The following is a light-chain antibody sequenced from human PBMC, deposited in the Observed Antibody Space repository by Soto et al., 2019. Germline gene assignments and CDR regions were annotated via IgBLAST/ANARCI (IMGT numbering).Light chain of an antibody. CDR1: SSDVGGYDF. V-gene: IGLV2-14*01. J-gene: IGLJ2*01. CDR3: TSYTRGDIGI. CDR2: DVT. Sequence: QSALTQPASVSGSPGQSITISCTGTSSDVGGYDFVSWYQQRPGEAPKLVIYDVTNRPSGVSNRFSGSKSGNTASLTISGLQAEDEADYYCTSYTRGDIGIFGGGTKPTVL.